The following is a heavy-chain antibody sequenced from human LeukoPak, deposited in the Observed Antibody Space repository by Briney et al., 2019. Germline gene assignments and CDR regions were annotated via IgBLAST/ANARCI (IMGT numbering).Heavy chain of an antibody. CDR1: GGTFSSYA. J-gene: IGHJ6*02. D-gene: IGHD3-22*01. CDR3: AAVYYDKTDYYCGMDV. CDR2: IIPIFGTA. V-gene: IGHV1-69*13. Sequence: SVKVSCKASGGTFSSYAISWVRQAPGQGLEWMGGIIPIFGTANYAQKFQGRVTITADESTSTAYMELSSLRSEDTAVYYCAAVYYDKTDYYCGMDVWGQGTTVTVSS.